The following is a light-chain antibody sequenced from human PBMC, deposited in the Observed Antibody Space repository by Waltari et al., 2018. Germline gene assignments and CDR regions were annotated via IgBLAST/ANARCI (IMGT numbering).Light chain of an antibody. CDR3: ATWADGLSGPRL. CDR1: NSNIGTKH. CDR2: RNH. Sequence: SVLTQPPSASGPPGHRATISFSGHNSNIGTKHVSWYHPLPGTAPHPPIYRNHQRPPGVPARFSGSKSDTSASLAISGLRSEDEADYYCATWADGLSGPRLFGGGTKLTVL. V-gene: IGLV1-47*01. J-gene: IGLJ2*01.